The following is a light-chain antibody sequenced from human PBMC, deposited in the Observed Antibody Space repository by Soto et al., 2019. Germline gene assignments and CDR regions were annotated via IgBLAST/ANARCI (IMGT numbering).Light chain of an antibody. J-gene: IGKJ1*01. CDR2: DTS. CDR1: QRLSSW. Sequence: DMQVTQSPSILSASGGDRVIITCRASQRLSSWLAWYQQKPGQAPNLLIFDTSNLASGVPSRFSGSGSGTEFTLTISSLHPDDFATYYCQQYDDYWTFGQGTKVDIK. V-gene: IGKV1-5*01. CDR3: QQYDDYWT.